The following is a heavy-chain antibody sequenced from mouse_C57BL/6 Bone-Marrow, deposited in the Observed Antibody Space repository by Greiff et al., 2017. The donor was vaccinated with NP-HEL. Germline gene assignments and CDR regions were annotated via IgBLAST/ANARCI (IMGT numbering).Heavy chain of an antibody. CDR2: IDPNSGGT. CDR3: AREEGPFITTVVADFDY. V-gene: IGHV1-72*01. Sequence: QVQLQQPGAELVKPGASVKLSCKASGYTFTSYWMHWVKQRPGRGLEWIGRIDPNSGGTKYNEKFKSKATLTVDKPSSTAYMQLSSLTSEDSAVYYCAREEGPFITTVVADFDYWGQGTTLTVSS. CDR1: GYTFTSYW. J-gene: IGHJ2*01. D-gene: IGHD1-1*01.